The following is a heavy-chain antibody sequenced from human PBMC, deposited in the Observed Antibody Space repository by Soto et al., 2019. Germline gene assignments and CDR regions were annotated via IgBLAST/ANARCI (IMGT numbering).Heavy chain of an antibody. Sequence: EVQLLESGGGLVQPGGSLRLSCAASGFTFSSYAMTWVRQAPGKGLEWVSTISGSGGNTYYADSVKGRFTISRDNSKNTLYLQMNSLRAEDTAVYYCAKGRGYSYGTDYFDYWGQGTLVTVSS. D-gene: IGHD5-18*01. J-gene: IGHJ4*02. V-gene: IGHV3-23*01. CDR1: GFTFSSYA. CDR2: ISGSGGNT. CDR3: AKGRGYSYGTDYFDY.